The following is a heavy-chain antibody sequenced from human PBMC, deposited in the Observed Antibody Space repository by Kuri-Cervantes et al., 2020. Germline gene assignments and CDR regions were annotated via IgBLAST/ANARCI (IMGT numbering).Heavy chain of an antibody. CDR3: ARSGAVLRYFDWFPTVDY. D-gene: IGHD3-9*01. V-gene: IGHV4-61*08. J-gene: IGHJ4*02. CDR2: IYYSGST. CDR1: GGSVSSGGYY. Sequence: GSLRLSCTVSGGSVSSGGYYWSWIRQPPGKGLEWIGYIYYSGSTNYNPSLKSRVTISVDTSKNQFSLKLSSVTAADTAVYYCARSGAVLRYFDWFPTVDYWGQGTLVTVSS.